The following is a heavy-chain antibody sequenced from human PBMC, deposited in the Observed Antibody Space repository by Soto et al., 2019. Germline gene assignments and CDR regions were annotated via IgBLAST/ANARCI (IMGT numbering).Heavy chain of an antibody. CDR2: ISSSSSYI. CDR3: ALDIVLMAAAGHFDY. V-gene: IGHV3-21*01. J-gene: IGHJ4*02. D-gene: IGHD2-8*01. Sequence: GGSLRLSCAASGFTFSSYSMNWVRQAPGKGLEWVSSISSSSSYIYYADSVKGRFTISRDNAKNSLYLQMNSLRAEDTAVYYCALDIVLMAAAGHFDYWGQGTLVTVSS. CDR1: GFTFSSYS.